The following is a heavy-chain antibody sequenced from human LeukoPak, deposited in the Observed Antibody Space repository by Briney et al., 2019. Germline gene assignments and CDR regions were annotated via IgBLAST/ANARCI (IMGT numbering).Heavy chain of an antibody. Sequence: SETLSLTCTVSVGSISTYYWSWIRQPPGKGLEWIGYIYYSGSTNYNPSLKSRVTISVDTSKNQFSLNLCSVTAADTAVYYCARSERYNSGWYFYFDYWGQGTLVTVSP. CDR1: VGSISTYY. J-gene: IGHJ4*02. D-gene: IGHD6-19*01. CDR3: ARSERYNSGWYFYFDY. V-gene: IGHV4-59*01. CDR2: IYYSGST.